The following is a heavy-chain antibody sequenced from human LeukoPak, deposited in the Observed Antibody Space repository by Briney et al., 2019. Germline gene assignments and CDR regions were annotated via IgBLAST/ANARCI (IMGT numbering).Heavy chain of an antibody. CDR1: GFTFSSYA. CDR2: INHSGST. D-gene: IGHD3-10*01. CDR3: ACYYGSGSYYNWFDP. Sequence: GSLRLSCAASGFTFSSYAMHWVRQAPGKGLEWIGEINHSGSTNYNPSLKSRVTISVDTSKNQFSLKLSSVTAADTAVYYCACYYGSGSYYNWFDPWGQGTLVTVSS. V-gene: IGHV4-34*08. J-gene: IGHJ5*02.